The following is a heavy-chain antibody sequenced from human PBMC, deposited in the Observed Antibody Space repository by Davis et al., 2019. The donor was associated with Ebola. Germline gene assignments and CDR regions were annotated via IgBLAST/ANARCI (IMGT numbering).Heavy chain of an antibody. D-gene: IGHD3-22*01. J-gene: IGHJ6*03. CDR2: IIPILGIA. CDR1: GYTFSDYY. Sequence: SVKVSCKASGYTFSDYYIHWVRQAPGHGLEWMGGIIPILGIANYAQKFQGRVTITADKSTSTAYMELSRLRSDDTAVYYCARGLDYYDSSGYYRLHPNYYYMDVWGKGTTVTVSS. V-gene: IGHV1-69*10. CDR3: ARGLDYYDSSGYYRLHPNYYYMDV.